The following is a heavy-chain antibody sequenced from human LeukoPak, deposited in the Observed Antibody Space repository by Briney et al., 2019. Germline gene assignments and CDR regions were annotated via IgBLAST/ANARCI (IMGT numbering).Heavy chain of an antibody. D-gene: IGHD2-21*02. CDR2: ISAYNGNT. Sequence: GASVKVSCKASGYTFTSYGISWVRQAPGQGLEWMGWISAYNGNTNYAQKLQGRVTMTTDTSTSTAYMELRSLRSDDTAVYYCARAVYCGGDCYPRRYYFDYWGQGTLVTVSS. J-gene: IGHJ4*02. CDR3: ARAVYCGGDCYPRRYYFDY. CDR1: GYTFTSYG. V-gene: IGHV1-18*01.